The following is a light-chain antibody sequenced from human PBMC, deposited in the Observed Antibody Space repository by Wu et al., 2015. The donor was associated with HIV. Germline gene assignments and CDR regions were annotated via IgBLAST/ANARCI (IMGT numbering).Light chain of an antibody. CDR1: QSVGSN. Sequence: EILMTQSPVTLSVSPGERATLSCRASQSVGSNFAWYQQRPGQAPRLLIYGASTRATGVPARFSGSGSGTEFTLTISSLQSEDFAVYYCQQYDNWPPWTFGQGTKVE. V-gene: IGKV3-15*01. J-gene: IGKJ1*01. CDR3: QQYDNWPPWT. CDR2: GAS.